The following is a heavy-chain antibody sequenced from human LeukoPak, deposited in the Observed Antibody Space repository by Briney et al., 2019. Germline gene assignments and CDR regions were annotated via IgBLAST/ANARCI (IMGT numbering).Heavy chain of an antibody. J-gene: IGHJ3*02. D-gene: IGHD5-18*01. CDR2: INPSGGST. CDR3: SSIPGGYTYGDDAFDI. V-gene: IGHV1-46*01. CDR1: GYTFTSYY. Sequence: ASVKVSCKASGYTFTSYYMHWVRQAPGQGLEWMGIINPSGGSTNYAQKFQGKVTMTRDTSISTAYMELSRLRSDDTAVYYCSSIPGGYTYGDDAFDIWGQGTMVTVSS.